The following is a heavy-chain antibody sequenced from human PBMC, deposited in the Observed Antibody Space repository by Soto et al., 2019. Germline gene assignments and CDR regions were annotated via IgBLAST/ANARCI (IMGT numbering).Heavy chain of an antibody. CDR2: ITGSGIST. J-gene: IGHJ6*02. CDR3: TKVGSGSGWYLGKYGLDV. Sequence: GGSLRLSCAASGFAFNSYAMTWVRQSPGKGLEWVSAITGSGISTYYADSVKGRFTISRDNSKNTLYLQMNSLRAEDTAVYYCTKVGSGSGWYLGKYGLDVWGQGTTVTVSS. D-gene: IGHD6-19*01. CDR1: GFAFNSYA. V-gene: IGHV3-23*01.